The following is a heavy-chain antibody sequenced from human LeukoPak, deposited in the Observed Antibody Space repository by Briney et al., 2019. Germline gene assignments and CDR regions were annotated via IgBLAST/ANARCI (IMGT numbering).Heavy chain of an antibody. J-gene: IGHJ4*02. Sequence: SETLSLTCTVSGGSIRSSNSYWGWIRQPPGKGLGWIGCMYSSGITNYKPFLRSRVTISLDTSKNQFSLKLSSVTAADTAVYYCTRHAGSYYSYNFDYWGQGTLVTVSS. CDR1: GGSIRSSNSY. V-gene: IGHV4-39*01. CDR3: TRHAGSYYSYNFDY. CDR2: MYSSGIT. D-gene: IGHD2-15*01.